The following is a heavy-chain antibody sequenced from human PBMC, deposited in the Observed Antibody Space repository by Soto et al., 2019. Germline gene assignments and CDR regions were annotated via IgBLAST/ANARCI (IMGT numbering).Heavy chain of an antibody. V-gene: IGHV3-23*01. CDR3: AIDRAMMSYFDP. CDR2: INGRGYSV. Sequence: RLSCAASGFTFSSYAMSWVRQAPGKGLEWVSSINGRGYSVFYADSVKGRFAISRDNSKSTVYLEMNRLRVEDTALYFCAIDRAMMSYFDPWGQGTQVTVSS. J-gene: IGHJ5*02. D-gene: IGHD3-22*01. CDR1: GFTFSSYA.